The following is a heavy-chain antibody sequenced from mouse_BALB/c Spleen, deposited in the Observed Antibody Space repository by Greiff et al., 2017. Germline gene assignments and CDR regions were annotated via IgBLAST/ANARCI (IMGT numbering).Heavy chain of an antibody. CDR2: INPSTGYT. J-gene: IGHJ3*01. CDR3: ARGDDGYPFAY. CDR1: GYTFTSYW. D-gene: IGHD2-3*01. V-gene: IGHV1-7*01. Sequence: VKLMESGAELAKPGASVKMSCKASGYTFTSYWMHWVKQRPGQGLEWIGYINPSTGYTEYNQKFKDKATLTADKSSSTAYMQLSSLTSEDSAVYYCARGDDGYPFAYWGQGTLVTVSA.